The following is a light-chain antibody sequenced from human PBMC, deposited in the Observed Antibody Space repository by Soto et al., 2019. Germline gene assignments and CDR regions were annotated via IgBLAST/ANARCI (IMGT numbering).Light chain of an antibody. CDR1: QSISSN. CDR2: RTS. CDR3: QQYDNLRT. J-gene: IGKJ4*01. V-gene: IGKV3-15*01. Sequence: EIVMTQSPATLSVSPGEIATLSCRASQSISSNLAWYQQKPGQAPRILMFRTSSRATGFPARFSASGSGTHFTFIISSLQPEDIATYYCQQYDNLRTFGGGTKVDIK.